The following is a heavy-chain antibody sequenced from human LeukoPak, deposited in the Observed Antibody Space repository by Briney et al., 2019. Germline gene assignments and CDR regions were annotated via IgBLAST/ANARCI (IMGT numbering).Heavy chain of an antibody. Sequence: GESLKISCKGSGYNFANYWIGWVRQVPGKGLEWMGNIYPGDSETKYSPSFQGQVTMSADKPSGTAYLQWTSLKASDSGMYFCARRPVGGWFYLDYWGQGTLVTVSS. CDR3: ARRPVGGWFYLDY. CDR2: IYPGDSET. CDR1: GYNFANYW. V-gene: IGHV5-51*01. J-gene: IGHJ4*02. D-gene: IGHD6-19*01.